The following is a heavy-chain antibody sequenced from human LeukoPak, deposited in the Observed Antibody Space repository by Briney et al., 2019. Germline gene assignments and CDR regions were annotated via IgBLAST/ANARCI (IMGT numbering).Heavy chain of an antibody. Sequence: GGSLRLSCAASGFTFSSYSMNWVRQAPGKGLEWVSSISSSSSYIYYADSVKGRFTISRDNAKNSLYLQMNSLRAEDTAVYYCARSPSGIAAAGPIDYWGQGTLVTVSS. CDR3: ARSPSGIAAAGPIDY. V-gene: IGHV3-21*01. CDR1: GFTFSSYS. D-gene: IGHD6-13*01. CDR2: ISSSSSYI. J-gene: IGHJ4*02.